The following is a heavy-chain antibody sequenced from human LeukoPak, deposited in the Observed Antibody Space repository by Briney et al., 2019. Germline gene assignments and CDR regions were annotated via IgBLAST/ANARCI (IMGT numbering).Heavy chain of an antibody. J-gene: IGHJ5*02. Sequence: LRLSCAASGFTFSDYYWSWIRQHPGKGLEWIGYIYYSGSTYYNPSLKSRVTISVDTSKNQFSLKLSSVTAADTAVYYCASFLIAARSWFDPWGQGTLVTVSS. CDR2: IYYSGST. D-gene: IGHD6-6*01. CDR1: GFTFSDYY. V-gene: IGHV4-31*02. CDR3: ASFLIAARSWFDP.